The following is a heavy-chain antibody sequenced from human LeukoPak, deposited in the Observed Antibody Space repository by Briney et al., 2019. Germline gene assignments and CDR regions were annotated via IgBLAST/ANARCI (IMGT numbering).Heavy chain of an antibody. J-gene: IGHJ4*02. CDR2: IYYSGST. V-gene: IGHV4-59*08. CDR1: GGSISRYY. Sequence: PSETLSRTCTVSGGSISRYYWSWIRQPPGKGLEWIGYIYYSGSTNSNPSLKSRVTISVDTSKNQFSLKLSSVAAADTAVYYCARHVKDGYNFIDYWGQGTLVTVSS. CDR3: ARHVKDGYNFIDY. D-gene: IGHD5-24*01.